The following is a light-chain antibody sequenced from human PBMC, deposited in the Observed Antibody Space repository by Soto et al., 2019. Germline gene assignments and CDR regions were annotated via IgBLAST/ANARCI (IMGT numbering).Light chain of an antibody. J-gene: IGLJ2*01. CDR3: ETWDFSLKTVV. Sequence: QSVLTQPPSMSAAPGQTVTISCSGSAFNIGNNYVSWYQQVPGTAPKLLIYDNNKRPSGIPDRFTGSKSVTSATLDITGLQTGDEADYYCETWDFSLKTVVFGGGTKLTVL. CDR1: AFNIGNNY. V-gene: IGLV1-51*01. CDR2: DNN.